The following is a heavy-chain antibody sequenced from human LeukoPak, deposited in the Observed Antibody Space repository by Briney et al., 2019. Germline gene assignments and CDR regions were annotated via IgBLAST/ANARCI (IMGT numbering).Heavy chain of an antibody. CDR1: GGSISSYY. Sequence: SETLSLTCTVSGGSISSYYWSWIRQPPGKGLEWIGYIYYSGSTNYNPSLKSRVTISVDTSKNQFSLKLSSVTAADTAVYYCARARYYDSSGYYYVGHAFDIWGQGTMVTVSS. CDR2: IYYSGST. V-gene: IGHV4-59*01. D-gene: IGHD3-22*01. CDR3: ARARYYDSSGYYYVGHAFDI. J-gene: IGHJ3*02.